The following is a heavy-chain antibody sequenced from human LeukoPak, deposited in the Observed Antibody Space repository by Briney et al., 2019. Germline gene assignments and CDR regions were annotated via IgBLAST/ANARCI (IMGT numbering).Heavy chain of an antibody. Sequence: TLSLTCTVSGGSISSGSYYWRWIRQPAGKGLEWIGRIYTSGSTNYNPSLKSRVTISVDTSKNQFSLKLSSVTAADTAVYYCARTDYDFWSGPNWFDPWGQGTLVTVSS. D-gene: IGHD3-3*01. CDR2: IYTSGST. CDR1: GGSISSGSYY. V-gene: IGHV4-61*02. J-gene: IGHJ5*02. CDR3: ARTDYDFWSGPNWFDP.